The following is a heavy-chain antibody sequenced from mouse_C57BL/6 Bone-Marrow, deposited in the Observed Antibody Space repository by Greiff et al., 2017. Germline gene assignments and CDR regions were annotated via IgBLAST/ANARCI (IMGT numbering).Heavy chain of an antibody. D-gene: IGHD1-1*01. CDR3: ARDRDYYVSSLFAY. J-gene: IGHJ3*01. V-gene: IGHV5-4*01. CDR1: GFTFSSYA. CDR2: ISDGGSYT. Sequence: EVMLVESGGGLVKPGGSLKLSCAASGFTFSSYAMSWVRQTPEKRLEWVATISDGGSYTYYPDNVKGRFTISRDNAKNNLYLQMSHLKSEDTAMYYCARDRDYYVSSLFAYWGQGTLVTVSA.